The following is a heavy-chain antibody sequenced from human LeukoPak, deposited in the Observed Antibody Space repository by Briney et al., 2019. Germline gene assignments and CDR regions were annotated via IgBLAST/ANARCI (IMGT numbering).Heavy chain of an antibody. Sequence: GGSLRLSCAASGFTFSSYSMNWVRQAPGKGLEWVAVISYDGSNKYYADSVKGRFTISRDNSKNTLYLQMNSLRAEDTAVYYCARVPRSLVRGVINGALDYWGQGTLVTVSS. CDR2: ISYDGSNK. CDR1: GFTFSSYS. V-gene: IGHV3-30*03. D-gene: IGHD3-10*01. J-gene: IGHJ4*02. CDR3: ARVPRSLVRGVINGALDY.